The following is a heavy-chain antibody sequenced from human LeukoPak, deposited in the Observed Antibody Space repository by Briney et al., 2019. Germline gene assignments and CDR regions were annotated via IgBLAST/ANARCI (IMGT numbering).Heavy chain of an antibody. CDR2: VRYDGTNK. J-gene: IGHJ4*02. D-gene: IGHD3-10*01. V-gene: IGHV3-30*02. Sequence: GGSLRLSCAASGFAASGFTFSTFGMHWVRQAPGEGLEWVAFVRYDGTNKYYADSVKGRFTISRDNSKNTLYLQMNSLRAEDTAVYYCAKLGYYGSGSYVGDIDYWGQGTLVTVSS. CDR3: AKLGYYGSGSYVGDIDY. CDR1: GFTFSTFG.